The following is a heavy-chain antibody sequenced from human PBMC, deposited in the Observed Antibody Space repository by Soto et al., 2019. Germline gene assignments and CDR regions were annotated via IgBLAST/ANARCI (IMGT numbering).Heavy chain of an antibody. CDR3: GRDQSGTGYYVDWFDP. Sequence: ASVKVSCKASGYTFTTYAIHWVRQAPGQRLEWMGWITAGDGYTRYSQKFQGRVTITRDTSATTVNMELTSLTSEDTAVYYCGRDQSGTGYYVDWFDPWGQGTLVTVSS. D-gene: IGHD3-10*02. CDR1: GYTFTTYA. V-gene: IGHV1-3*01. CDR2: ITAGDGYT. J-gene: IGHJ5*02.